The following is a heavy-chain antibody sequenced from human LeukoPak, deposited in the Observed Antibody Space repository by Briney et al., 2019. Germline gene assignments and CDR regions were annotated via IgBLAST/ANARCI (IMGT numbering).Heavy chain of an antibody. J-gene: IGHJ4*02. CDR2: INHSGST. V-gene: IGHV4-34*01. CDR3: ARGYSSGWHLDY. Sequence: PSETLSLTCAVSGESFRGSYWSWIRQPLGKGLEWIGEINHSGSTNYNPSLKSRVTISVDTSKNQFSLKLSSVTAADTAVYYCARGYSSGWHLDYWGQGTLVTVSS. D-gene: IGHD6-19*01. CDR1: GESFRGSY.